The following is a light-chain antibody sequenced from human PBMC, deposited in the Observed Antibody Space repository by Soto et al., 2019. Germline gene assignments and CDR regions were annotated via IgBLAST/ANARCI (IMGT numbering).Light chain of an antibody. Sequence: ETVMTQSPATLSVSPGERATLSCRASQSVNSNLAWYQQESGQPPRLLVFGASTRATGVPARFSGSGSGTEFTLTISGLQSEEFAVYYCQQYAGWPLTFGGGTKVE. CDR3: QQYAGWPLT. CDR1: QSVNSN. V-gene: IGKV3-15*01. J-gene: IGKJ4*01. CDR2: GAS.